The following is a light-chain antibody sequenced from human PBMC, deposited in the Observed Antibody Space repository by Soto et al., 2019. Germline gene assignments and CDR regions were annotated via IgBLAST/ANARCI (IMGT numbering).Light chain of an antibody. CDR3: QQYDIWPPLT. Sequence: EIVMTQSPATLTVSPGERATLSCRAGQSVSSNLAWYQQKPGQAPRLLIYGASIRATGIPARFSGSGSGTEFTLSISSLQSEDFAVYYCQQYDIWPPLTFGQGTKVEIK. CDR1: QSVSSN. CDR2: GAS. J-gene: IGKJ1*01. V-gene: IGKV3-15*01.